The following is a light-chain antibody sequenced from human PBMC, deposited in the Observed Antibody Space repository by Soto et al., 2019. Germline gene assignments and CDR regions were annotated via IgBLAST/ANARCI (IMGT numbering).Light chain of an antibody. CDR2: EVT. Sequence: QSVLAQPPSASGCPGQSVRISCTGGSGEVGGYDYVSWYQQHPGKAPKLMIYEVTIRPSGVSDRFSGSKSGNTASLTVSGLQAEDEADYYCSSYTGGNPSYVFGTGTKVTV. J-gene: IGLJ1*01. CDR3: SSYTGGNPSYV. CDR1: SGEVGGYDY. V-gene: IGLV2-8*01.